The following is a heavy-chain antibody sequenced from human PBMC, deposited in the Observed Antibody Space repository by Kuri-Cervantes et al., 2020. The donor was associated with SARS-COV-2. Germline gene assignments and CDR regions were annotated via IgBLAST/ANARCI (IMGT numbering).Heavy chain of an antibody. Sequence: SVKVSCKASGGTFSSYAISRVRQAPGQGLEWMGGIIPIFGTANYAQKLQGRVTMTTDTSTSTAYMELRSLRSDDTAVYYCAREVASYDILTGFVFDPWGQGTLVTVSS. CDR1: GGTFSSYA. J-gene: IGHJ5*02. CDR2: IIPIFGTA. V-gene: IGHV1-69*05. CDR3: AREVASYDILTGFVFDP. D-gene: IGHD3-9*01.